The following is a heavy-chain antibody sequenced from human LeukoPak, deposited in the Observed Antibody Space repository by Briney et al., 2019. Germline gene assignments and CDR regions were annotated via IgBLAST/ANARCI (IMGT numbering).Heavy chain of an antibody. CDR2: IYYSGST. CDR3: ASFKVGATPYYYYGMDV. D-gene: IGHD1-26*01. CDR1: GGSISSYY. V-gene: IGHV4-59*01. Sequence: SETLSLTCTVSGGSISSYYWSWIRLPPGKGLEWIGYIYYSGSTNYNPSLKSRVTISVDTSKNQFSLKLSSVTAADTAAYYCASFKVGATPYYYYGMDVWGQGTTVTVSS. J-gene: IGHJ6*02.